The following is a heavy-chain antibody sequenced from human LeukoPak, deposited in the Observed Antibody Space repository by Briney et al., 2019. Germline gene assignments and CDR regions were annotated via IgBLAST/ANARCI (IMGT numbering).Heavy chain of an antibody. V-gene: IGHV3-33*01. Sequence: QTGGSLRLSCAASGFTFSSYGMHWVRQAPGKGLECVAVIWYDGSNKYYADSVKGRFTISRDNSNNTLYLQMNSLRAEDTAVYYCARERGDYYDSSGYSYRGYFQHWGQGTLVTVSS. D-gene: IGHD3-22*01. CDR3: ARERGDYYDSSGYSYRGYFQH. CDR2: IWYDGSNK. J-gene: IGHJ1*01. CDR1: GFTFSSYG.